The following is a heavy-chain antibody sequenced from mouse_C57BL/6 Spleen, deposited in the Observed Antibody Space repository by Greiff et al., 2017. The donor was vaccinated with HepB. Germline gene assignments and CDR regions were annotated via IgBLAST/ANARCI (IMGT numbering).Heavy chain of an antibody. Sequence: VQLQQSGPVLVKPGASVKMSCKASGYTFTDYYMNWVKQSNGKSLEWIGVINPYNGGTSYNQKFKGKATLTVDKSSSTAYMELNSLTSEDSAVYYCARNYGSPGYFDVWGTGTTVTVSS. CDR3: ARNYGSPGYFDV. J-gene: IGHJ1*03. CDR1: GYTFTDYY. D-gene: IGHD1-1*01. CDR2: INPYNGGT. V-gene: IGHV1-19*01.